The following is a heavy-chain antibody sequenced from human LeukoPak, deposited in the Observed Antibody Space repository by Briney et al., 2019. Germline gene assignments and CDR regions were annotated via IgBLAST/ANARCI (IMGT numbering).Heavy chain of an antibody. V-gene: IGHV3-7*01. D-gene: IGHD6-13*01. Sequence: GGSLRLSCAASGIILRTYWLSWVRHTPGKGLEWVANVNPVGNEKYYVDSVKGRFAISRDNAKNSLYLQMNSLRADDTAVYYCAIDTSAERGQQLANWGQGTLVTVSS. CDR2: VNPVGNEK. CDR1: GIILRTYW. J-gene: IGHJ4*02. CDR3: AIDTSAERGQQLAN.